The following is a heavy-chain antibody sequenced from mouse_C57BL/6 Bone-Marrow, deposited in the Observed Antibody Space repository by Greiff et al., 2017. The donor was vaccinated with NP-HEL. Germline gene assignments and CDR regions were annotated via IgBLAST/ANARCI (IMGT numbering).Heavy chain of an antibody. J-gene: IGHJ2*01. CDR2: IYPGSGNP. CDR3: AREGFYYYGSSNYFDY. CDR1: GYTFTDYY. D-gene: IGHD1-1*01. V-gene: IGHV1-76*01. Sequence: VNLVESGAELVRPGASVKLSCKASGYTFTDYYINWVKQRPGQGLEWIARIYPGSGNPYYNEKFKGKATLTAEKSSSTAYMQLSSLTSEDSAVYFCAREGFYYYGSSNYFDYWGQGTTLTVSS.